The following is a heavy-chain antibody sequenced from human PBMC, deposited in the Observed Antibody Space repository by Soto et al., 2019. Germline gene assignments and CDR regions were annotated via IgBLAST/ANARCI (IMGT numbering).Heavy chain of an antibody. J-gene: IGHJ4*02. CDR3: VISRRMTTVTTGIDY. D-gene: IGHD4-17*01. V-gene: IGHV3-21*01. CDR1: GFTFSSYS. Sequence: EVQLVESGGGLVKPGGSLRLSCAASGFTFSSYSMNWVRQAPGKGLEWVSSISSSSSYIHYADSVKGRFTISRDNAKNSLYLQMNSLRAEDTAVYYCVISRRMTTVTTGIDYWGQGTLVTVSS. CDR2: ISSSSSYI.